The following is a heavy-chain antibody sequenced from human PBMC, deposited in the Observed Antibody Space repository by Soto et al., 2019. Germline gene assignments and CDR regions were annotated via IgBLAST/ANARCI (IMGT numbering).Heavy chain of an antibody. Sequence: EVQLVESGGGLVQPGGSLKLSCAASGFTFSGSALHWVRQASGKGLEWVGRIRSKANSYATGYGASVKGRFTISRDDSKTTAYLHMSSLKTEDTAVYYCARHGTAWDMDVWSKGTTVTVSS. CDR3: ARHGTAWDMDV. CDR2: IRSKANSYAT. D-gene: IGHD1-26*01. CDR1: GFTFSGSA. V-gene: IGHV3-73*01. J-gene: IGHJ6*03.